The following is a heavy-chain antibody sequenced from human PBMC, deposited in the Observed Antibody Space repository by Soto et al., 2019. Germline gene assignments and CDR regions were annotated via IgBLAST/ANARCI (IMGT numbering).Heavy chain of an antibody. CDR1: GFTFSSYG. D-gene: IGHD2-21*01. J-gene: IGHJ6*02. V-gene: IGHV3-30*18. Sequence: VGSLRLSCAASGFTFSSYGMHWVRQAPGKGLEWVAVISYDGSNKYYADSVKGRFTISRDNSKNTLYLQMNSLRAEDTAVYYCAKGVWGGDFYYYYGMDVWGQGTTVTVSS. CDR2: ISYDGSNK. CDR3: AKGVWGGDFYYYYGMDV.